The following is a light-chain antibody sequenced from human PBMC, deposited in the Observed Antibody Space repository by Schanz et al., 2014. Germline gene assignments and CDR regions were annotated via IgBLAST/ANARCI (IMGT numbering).Light chain of an antibody. CDR2: EVS. V-gene: IGLV2-8*01. Sequence: QSALTQPPSASGSPGQSVTISCTGTSSDVGGYNFVSWYQQHPGKVPKLLIFEVSQRPSGVPDRFSGSKSGITASLAISGLQAEDEADYYCCSYAGSTNLRFGGGTKLTVL. CDR1: SSDVGGYNF. J-gene: IGLJ3*02. CDR3: CSYAGSTNLR.